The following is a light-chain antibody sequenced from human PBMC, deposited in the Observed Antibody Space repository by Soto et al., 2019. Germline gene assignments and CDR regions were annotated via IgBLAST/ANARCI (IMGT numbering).Light chain of an antibody. V-gene: IGLV7-46*01. Sequence: AVVTQAPSLTVSPEGTVSLTCGSSTGAVTNGHYPYWFQQKPGQAPRTLIYDTTNRHSWTPARFSGSLLGGKAALTLSGAQPEDEAEYYCLLSYNGPYVFGTGTKVTVL. CDR3: LLSYNGPYV. CDR2: DTT. CDR1: TGAVTNGHY. J-gene: IGLJ1*01.